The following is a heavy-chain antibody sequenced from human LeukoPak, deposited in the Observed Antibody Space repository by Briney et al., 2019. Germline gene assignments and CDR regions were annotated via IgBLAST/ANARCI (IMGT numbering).Heavy chain of an antibody. V-gene: IGHV3-30-3*01. Sequence: GGSLRLSCAASGFTFSSYAMHWVRQAPGKGLEWVAVISYDGSNKYYADSVKGRFTISRDNSKNTLYLQMNSLRAEDTAVYYCASPLPFHYYDSSGYYGPFDYWGQGTLVTVSS. J-gene: IGHJ4*02. D-gene: IGHD3-22*01. CDR3: ASPLPFHYYDSSGYYGPFDY. CDR2: ISYDGSNK. CDR1: GFTFSSYA.